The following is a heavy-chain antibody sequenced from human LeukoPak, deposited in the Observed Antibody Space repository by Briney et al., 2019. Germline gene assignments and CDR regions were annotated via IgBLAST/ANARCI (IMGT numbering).Heavy chain of an antibody. CDR2: ISAYNGST. CDR1: GYTFTSYG. V-gene: IGHV1-18*01. CDR3: ARDLYYYGSGSYYLFDY. J-gene: IGHJ4*02. Sequence: ASVKVSCKASGYTFTSYGISWVRQAPGQGLEWMGWISAYNGSTNYAQKLQGRVTMTTDTSTSTAYTELRSLRSDDTAVYYCARDLYYYGSGSYYLFDYWGQGTLVTVSS. D-gene: IGHD3-10*01.